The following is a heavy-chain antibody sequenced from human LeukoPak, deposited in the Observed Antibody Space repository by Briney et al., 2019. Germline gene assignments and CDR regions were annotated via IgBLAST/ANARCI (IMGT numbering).Heavy chain of an antibody. CDR1: GFTFSNHW. D-gene: IGHD1-26*01. CDR2: INRGGSRT. J-gene: IGHJ4*02. CDR3: AKGGKWDVTPFDY. Sequence: GGSLRLSCAASGFTFSNHWMHWVRQAPGKGLMWVSRINRGGSRTDYADSVKGRFTISRDNSKNTLYLQVNSLRAEDTAVYYCAKGGKWDVTPFDYWGQGTLVTVSS. V-gene: IGHV3-74*01.